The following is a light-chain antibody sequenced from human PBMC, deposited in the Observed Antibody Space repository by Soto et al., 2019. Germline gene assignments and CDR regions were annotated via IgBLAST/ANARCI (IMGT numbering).Light chain of an antibody. J-gene: IGKJ1*01. Sequence: DIQMTQSPSSLSASVGDRVTITCRASQGISHYLAWYQQKPGKVPRLLIFGASTLPSGVTSRFSGSGSGTDFTLTISSLQPEDVATYYCQKYNTAPWTFGQGTYVEIK. V-gene: IGKV1-27*01. CDR2: GAS. CDR3: QKYNTAPWT. CDR1: QGISHY.